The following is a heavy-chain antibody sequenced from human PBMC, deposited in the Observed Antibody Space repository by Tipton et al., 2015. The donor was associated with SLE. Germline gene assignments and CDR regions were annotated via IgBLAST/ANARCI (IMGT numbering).Heavy chain of an antibody. Sequence: QSGPEVKKPGASVKVSCKASGYTFTSYDINWVRQATGQGLEWMGWMNPNSGNTGHAQKFQGRVTMTRNTSISTAYMELSSLRSEDTAVYYCARGPKFNSSPRGGWYFDLWGRGTLVTVSS. CDR2: MNPNSGNT. J-gene: IGHJ2*01. CDR3: ARGPKFNSSPRGGWYFDL. D-gene: IGHD6-13*01. V-gene: IGHV1-8*01. CDR1: GYTFTSYD.